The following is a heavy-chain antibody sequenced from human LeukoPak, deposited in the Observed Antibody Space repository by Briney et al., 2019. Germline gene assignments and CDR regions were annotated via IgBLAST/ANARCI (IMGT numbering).Heavy chain of an antibody. J-gene: IGHJ4*02. D-gene: IGHD6-19*01. CDR2: IKQDGSEK. Sequence: GGSLRLSCAASGFTFSSYWMSWVRQAPGKGLEWVANIKQDGSEKYYVDSVKGRFTISRDNAKNTLYLQMNSLRAEDTAVYYCAKARWYSSGWSDYWGQGTLVTVSS. CDR1: GFTFSSYW. CDR3: AKARWYSSGWSDY. V-gene: IGHV3-7*03.